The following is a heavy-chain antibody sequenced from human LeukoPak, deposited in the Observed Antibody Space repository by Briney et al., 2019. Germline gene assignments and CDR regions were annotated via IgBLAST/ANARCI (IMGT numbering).Heavy chain of an antibody. V-gene: IGHV3-7*01. Sequence: GGSLRLSCAASGFTFSNYWMTWVRQAPGKGLEWVANIKQDGSAKYYVDSVKGRFTISRDNAKNSLYLQMNSLRAEDTAVYYCTRGSEWTSGVSDYWGQGTLVTVSS. J-gene: IGHJ4*02. CDR1: GFTFSNYW. CDR3: TRGSEWTSGVSDY. CDR2: IKQDGSAK. D-gene: IGHD3-3*01.